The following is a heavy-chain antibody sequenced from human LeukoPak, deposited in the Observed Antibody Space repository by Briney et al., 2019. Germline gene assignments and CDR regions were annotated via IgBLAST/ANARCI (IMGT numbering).Heavy chain of an antibody. CDR3: ARQGSGGRALDI. CDR2: IYYSGSV. D-gene: IGHD6-25*01. Sequence: PSETLSLTCSVSGGFISSSTYYWGWIRQPPGKGLEWIGSIYYSGSVNYNPSLKTRVTISADTSKNQLSLKLTSVTAADTALYYCARQGSGGRALDIWGQGTMVTVSS. V-gene: IGHV4-39*01. CDR1: GGFISSSTYY. J-gene: IGHJ3*02.